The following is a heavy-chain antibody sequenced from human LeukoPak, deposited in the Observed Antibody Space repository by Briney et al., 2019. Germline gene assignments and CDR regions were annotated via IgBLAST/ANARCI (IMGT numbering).Heavy chain of an antibody. CDR3: ARHLGYYDSSGYYRDAFDI. CDR1: GGSISSSSYY. J-gene: IGHJ3*02. D-gene: IGHD3-22*01. V-gene: IGHV4-61*05. CDR2: IYYSGST. Sequence: SETLSLTCTVSGGSISSSSYYWSWIRQPPGKGLEWIGYIYYSGSTNYNPSLKSRVTISVDTSKNQFSLKLSSVTAADTAVYYCARHLGYYDSSGYYRDAFDIWGQGTMVTVSS.